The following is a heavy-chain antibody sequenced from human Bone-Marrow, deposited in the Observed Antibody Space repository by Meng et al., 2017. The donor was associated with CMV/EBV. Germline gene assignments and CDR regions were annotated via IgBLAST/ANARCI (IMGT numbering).Heavy chain of an antibody. CDR1: GFTFSDYY. Sequence: GESLKISCAASGFTFSDYYMSWIRQAPGKGLEWVSYISSSGSTIYYADSVKGRFTISRDNAKNSLYLQMNSLRAEDTAVYYCARDNWNYPLYYGMDVWGQGTTVTGSS. D-gene: IGHD1-7*01. J-gene: IGHJ6*02. CDR2: ISSSGSTI. V-gene: IGHV3-11*04. CDR3: ARDNWNYPLYYGMDV.